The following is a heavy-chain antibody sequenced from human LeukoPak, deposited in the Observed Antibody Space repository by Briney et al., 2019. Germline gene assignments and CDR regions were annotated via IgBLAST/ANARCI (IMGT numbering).Heavy chain of an antibody. J-gene: IGHJ4*02. CDR3: VSGSYYS. CDR1: GGSISSSSYY. Sequence: SQTLSLTCTVSGGSISSSSYYWGWIRQPPGKGLEWIGSIYYSGSTYYNPSLKSRVTISVDTSKNQFSLKLSSVTAADTAVYYCVSGSYYSWGQGTLVTVSS. D-gene: IGHD3-10*01. V-gene: IGHV4-39*01. CDR2: IYYSGST.